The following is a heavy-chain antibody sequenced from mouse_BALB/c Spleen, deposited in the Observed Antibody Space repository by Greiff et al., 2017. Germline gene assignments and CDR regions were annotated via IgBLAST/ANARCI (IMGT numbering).Heavy chain of an antibody. D-gene: IGHD2-4*01. CDR3: ARYGDYDRFAY. V-gene: IGHV5-9*03. CDR2: ISSGGGNT. Sequence: EVQGVESGGGLVKPGGSLKLSCAASGFTFSSYTMSWVRQTPEKRLEWVATISSGGGNTYYPDSVKGRFTISRDNAKNNLYLQMSSLRSEDTALYYCARYGDYDRFAYWGQGTLVTVSA. CDR1: GFTFSSYT. J-gene: IGHJ3*01.